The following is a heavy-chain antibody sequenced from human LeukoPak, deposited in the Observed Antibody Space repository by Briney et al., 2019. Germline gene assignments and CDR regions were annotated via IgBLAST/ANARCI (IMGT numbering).Heavy chain of an antibody. CDR1: DGSISTYY. J-gene: IGHJ4*02. CDR2: IYYSGST. V-gene: IGHV4-59*08. CDR3: ARQHSSGWYVFDY. D-gene: IGHD6-19*01. Sequence: SETLSLTCTVSDGSISTYYWNWIRQPPGKGLEWIGYIYYSGSTNYNPSLKSRVTISVDTSKNQFSLKPSSVTAADTAVYYCARQHSSGWYVFDYWGQGTLVTVSS.